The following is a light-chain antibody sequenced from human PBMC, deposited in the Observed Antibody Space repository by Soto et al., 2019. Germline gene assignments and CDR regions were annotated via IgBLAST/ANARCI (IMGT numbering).Light chain of an antibody. CDR3: CSFAGGFYV. CDR1: SSDVGGYNY. V-gene: IGLV2-11*01. Sequence: ALTQPPSVSGSPGQSVTISCTGTSSDVGGYNYVSWYQQHPGKAPKVIIFDVSKRPSGVPDRFSGSKSGSTASLTISGLQPDDEGDYYCCSFAGGFYVVGTGTKLTV. J-gene: IGLJ1*01. CDR2: DVS.